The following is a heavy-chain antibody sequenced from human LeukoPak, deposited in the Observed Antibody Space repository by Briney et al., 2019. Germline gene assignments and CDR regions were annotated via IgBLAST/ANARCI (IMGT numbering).Heavy chain of an antibody. CDR3: AKDAAGTATPSLDI. CDR1: GFTFSSYG. D-gene: IGHD2-15*01. Sequence: GGSLRLSCAASGFTFSSYGVHWVRQAPGKGLEWVAVISYDGSNKYYADSVKGRFTISRDNSKNTLYLQMNSLRAEDTAVYYCAKDAAGTATPSLDIWGQGTMVTVSS. J-gene: IGHJ3*02. CDR2: ISYDGSNK. V-gene: IGHV3-30*18.